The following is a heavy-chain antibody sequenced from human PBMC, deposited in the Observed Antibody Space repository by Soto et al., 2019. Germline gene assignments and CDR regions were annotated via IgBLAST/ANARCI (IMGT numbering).Heavy chain of an antibody. V-gene: IGHV1-69*02. CDR3: ASTYCSSTSCYERWLDP. CDR1: GGTFSSYT. D-gene: IGHD2-2*01. CDR2: IIPILGIA. J-gene: IGHJ5*02. Sequence: QVQLVQSGAEVKKPGSSVKVSCKASGGTFSSYTISWVRQAPGQGLEWMGRIIPILGIANYAQKFQGRVTITADKSTTTAYMELSSLRSEDTAVYYCASTYCSSTSCYERWLDPWGQGTLVTVSS.